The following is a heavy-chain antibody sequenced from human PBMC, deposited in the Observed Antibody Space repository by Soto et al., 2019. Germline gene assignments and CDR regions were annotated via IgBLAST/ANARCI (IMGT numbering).Heavy chain of an antibody. V-gene: IGHV1-3*01. CDR1: GYTFTNYA. CDR3: ARGPDHYDSSGYYAGFDY. D-gene: IGHD3-22*01. Sequence: ASVKVSCKAAGYTFTNYAMHWVRQAPGQRLEWMGWTNAGNGNTKYSQKFQGRVTITRDTSATTADMELSSLRSEDTAVYYCARGPDHYDSSGYYAGFDYWGQGTLVTVSS. CDR2: TNAGNGNT. J-gene: IGHJ4*02.